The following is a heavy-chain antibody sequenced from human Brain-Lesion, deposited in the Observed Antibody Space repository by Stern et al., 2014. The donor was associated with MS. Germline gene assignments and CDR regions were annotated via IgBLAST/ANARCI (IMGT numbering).Heavy chain of an antibody. D-gene: IGHD2-2*01. CDR1: GFIFSDYY. J-gene: IGHJ4*02. CDR2: ISTTASTI. V-gene: IGHV3-11*01. Sequence: VHLLESGGTLVKPGGSLRLSCAASGFIFSDYYMNLIRQAPGQGLEGVSYISTTASTIYYADSVKGRFTISRDNTKNSLFLQMSSLRAEDTAVYYCTISSSRYYFDSWGLGTLVTVSS. CDR3: TISSSRYYFDS.